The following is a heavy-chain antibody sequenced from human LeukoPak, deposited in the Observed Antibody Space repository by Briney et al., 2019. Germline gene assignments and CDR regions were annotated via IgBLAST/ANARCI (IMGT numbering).Heavy chain of an antibody. J-gene: IGHJ6*03. CDR2: INHNGGT. D-gene: IGHD5-18*01. V-gene: IGHV4-34*01. CDR1: GGSFSDYS. Sequence: PSETLSLTCVVYGGSFSDYSWTWIRQAPGEGLEWIGEINHNGGTNHNPSLVSRVIMSVDTSKNQFSLKVSSVTAADTAVYYCARVGYSYSINDWSRTGLGAYATKYYYYMDVWGKGTTVTVSS. CDR3: ARVGYSYSINDWSRTGLGAYATKYYYYMDV.